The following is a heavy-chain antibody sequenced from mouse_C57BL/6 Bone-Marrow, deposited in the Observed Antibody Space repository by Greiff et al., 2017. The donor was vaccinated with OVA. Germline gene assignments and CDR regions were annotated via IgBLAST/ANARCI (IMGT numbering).Heavy chain of an antibody. CDR2: IWSGGST. V-gene: IGHV2-2*01. CDR1: GFSLTSYG. Sequence: QVQLKESGPGLVQPSQSLSITCTVSGFSLTSYGVHWVRQSPGKGLEWLGVIWSGGSTDYNAAFISRLSISRDNSKSQVFFKMNSLQADDTAIYYCARRGIYDGYLFDYWGQGTTLTVSS. J-gene: IGHJ2*01. CDR3: ARRGIYDGYLFDY. D-gene: IGHD2-3*01.